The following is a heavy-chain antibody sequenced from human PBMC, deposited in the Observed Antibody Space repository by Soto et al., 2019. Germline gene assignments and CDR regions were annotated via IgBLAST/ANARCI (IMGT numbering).Heavy chain of an antibody. CDR2: IYSTGTT. CDR3: PRDVYSNSNNSFDP. V-gene: IGHV4-4*07. D-gene: IGHD4-4*01. J-gene: IGHJ5*02. CDR1: GGPITAQY. Sequence: QVQLQEWGPGLRKPSATLSLTCTVSGGPITAQYWSWIRQPPGKGLEWSGRIYSTGTTNYYPSLRSRVSMSVDTSKNKVSLTLASVTAADTAVYYYPRDVYSNSNNSFDPWGPGTLVSVSS.